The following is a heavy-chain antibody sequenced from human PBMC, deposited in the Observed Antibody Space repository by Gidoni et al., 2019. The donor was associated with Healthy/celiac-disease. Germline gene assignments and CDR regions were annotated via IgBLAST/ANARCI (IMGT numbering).Heavy chain of an antibody. CDR2: R. Sequence: RGYADSVKGRFTISRDNAKNSLYLQMNSLRTEDTALYYCATDRGDLGRGAFDIWGQGTMVTVSS. CDR3: ATDRGDLGRGAFDI. V-gene: IGHV3-9*01. D-gene: IGHD2-21*02. J-gene: IGHJ3*02.